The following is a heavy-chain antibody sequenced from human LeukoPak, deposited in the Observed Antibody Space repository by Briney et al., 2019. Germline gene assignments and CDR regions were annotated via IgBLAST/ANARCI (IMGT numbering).Heavy chain of an antibody. D-gene: IGHD5-18*01. V-gene: IGHV4-4*07. CDR3: ARDRGYSYDYWYFDL. Sequence: SETLSLTCTVSGASISIYYWSWIRQPAGKGLEWIGRMYTSGGGNYSPSLKSRVTMSVDTSKNQFSLKLSSVTAADTAVYYCARDRGYSYDYWYFDLWGRRTLVTVSS. CDR1: GASISIYY. CDR2: MYTSGGG. J-gene: IGHJ2*01.